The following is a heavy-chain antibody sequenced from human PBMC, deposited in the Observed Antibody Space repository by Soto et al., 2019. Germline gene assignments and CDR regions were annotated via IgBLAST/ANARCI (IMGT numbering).Heavy chain of an antibody. Sequence: SQTLSLTCTVSGGSISSGGYYWSWIRQHPGKGLEWIGYIYYSGSTYYNPSLKSRVTISVDTSENQFSLKLTSVTAADTAVYYCARDRVAHNYYYYGMDVWGQGTTVTVSS. D-gene: IGHD2-15*01. CDR3: ARDRVAHNYYYYGMDV. CDR1: GGSISSGGYY. J-gene: IGHJ6*02. CDR2: IYYSGST. V-gene: IGHV4-31*03.